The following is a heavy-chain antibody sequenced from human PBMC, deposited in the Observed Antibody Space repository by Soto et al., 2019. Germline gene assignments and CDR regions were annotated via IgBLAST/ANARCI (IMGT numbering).Heavy chain of an antibody. V-gene: IGHV3-30-3*01. CDR1: GFTFSSYA. J-gene: IGHJ4*02. Sequence: GGSLRLSCAASGFTFSSYAMHWVRQAPGKWLEWVAVISYDGSNKYYADSVKGRFTISRDNSKNTLFLQMNSLRADDTAVYYCARDDSGYYFDYWGQGTLVTVSS. CDR2: ISYDGSNK. CDR3: ARDDSGYYFDY. D-gene: IGHD2-21*02.